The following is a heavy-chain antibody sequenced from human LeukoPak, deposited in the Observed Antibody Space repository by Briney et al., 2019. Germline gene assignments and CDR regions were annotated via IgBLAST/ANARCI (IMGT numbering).Heavy chain of an antibody. D-gene: IGHD5-24*01. V-gene: IGHV3-30*04. CDR3: ARGEIHDSFYYDYYMDV. J-gene: IGHJ6*03. CDR2: ISYDGSK. CDR1: GFTFSSYA. Sequence: GSLRLSCAASGFTFSSYAMHWVRQAPGKGLEWVAVISYDGSKYYADSVKGRFTISRDNSKNTLYLQMNSLRAEDTAVYYCARGEIHDSFYYDYYMDVWGKGTTVTVS.